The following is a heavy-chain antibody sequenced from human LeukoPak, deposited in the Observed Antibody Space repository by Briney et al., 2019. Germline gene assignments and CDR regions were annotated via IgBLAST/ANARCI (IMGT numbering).Heavy chain of an antibody. CDR3: ARQEADPHQLLFR. D-gene: IGHD2-2*01. CDR1: GYTFTGDY. Sequence: ASVKLSCKASGYTFTGDYMHWVRQAPGQGLEWMGWINPNSGGTNYAQKFQGRVTMNRGTSISTAYMELSRLRSDDTAVYYCARQEADPHQLLFRWGQGTLVTVSS. CDR2: INPNSGGT. J-gene: IGHJ4*02. V-gene: IGHV1-2*02.